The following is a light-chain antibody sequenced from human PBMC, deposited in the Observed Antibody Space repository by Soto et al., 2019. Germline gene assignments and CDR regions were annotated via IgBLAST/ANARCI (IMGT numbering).Light chain of an antibody. V-gene: IGKV1-39*01. CDR2: AAS. CDR1: QRIKNY. CDR3: HQSYSLPEA. Sequence: DIKRTQSPSALSSSVGDRVTITCRASQRIKNYLNWYQQKPGKAPKLLIYAASSLQSGVPSRFTGSGSGTDFTLTISSLQPEDFATYYCHQSYSLPEAFGQGTKVDIK. J-gene: IGKJ1*01.